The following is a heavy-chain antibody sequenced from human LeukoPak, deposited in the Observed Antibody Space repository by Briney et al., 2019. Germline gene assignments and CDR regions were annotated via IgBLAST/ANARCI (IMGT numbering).Heavy chain of an antibody. V-gene: IGHV3-21*01. J-gene: IGHJ4*02. CDR1: GFTFSSYS. CDR3: ARWGGFDYGDYGGGDY. D-gene: IGHD4-17*01. CDR2: ISSSSSYI. Sequence: GGSLRLSCAASGFTFSSYSMNWVRQAPGKGLEWVSSISSSSSYIYHADAVRGSSTISRYHQKNSLYLQMTGLRSEDTAVYYCARWGGFDYGDYGGGDYWGQGTLVTVSS.